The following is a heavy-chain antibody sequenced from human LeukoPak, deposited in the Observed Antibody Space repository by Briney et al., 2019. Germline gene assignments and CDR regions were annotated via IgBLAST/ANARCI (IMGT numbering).Heavy chain of an antibody. D-gene: IGHD3-10*01. CDR1: GFTFSSYW. Sequence: GGSLRLSCAASGFTFSSYWMSWVRQAPGKGLEWVANIKQDGSEKYYVDSVKGRFTISRDNAKNSLYLQMNSLRAEDTAVYYCARDIGSGIYYFDYWGQGTLVTVSS. J-gene: IGHJ4*02. CDR3: ARDIGSGIYYFDY. V-gene: IGHV3-7*05. CDR2: IKQDGSEK.